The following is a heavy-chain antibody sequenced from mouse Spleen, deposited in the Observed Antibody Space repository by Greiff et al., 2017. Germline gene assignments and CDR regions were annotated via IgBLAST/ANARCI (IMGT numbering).Heavy chain of an antibody. D-gene: IGHD2-12*01. CDR3: AREDDEDAMDY. Sequence: EVKLVESGGGLVKPGGSLKLSCAASGFTFSDYGMHWVRQAPEKGLEWVAYISSGSSTIYYADTVKGRFTISRDNAKNTLFLQMTSLRSEDTAMYYCAREDDEDAMDYWGQGTSVTVSS. CDR2: ISSGSSTI. J-gene: IGHJ4*01. V-gene: IGHV5-17*01. CDR1: GFTFSDYG.